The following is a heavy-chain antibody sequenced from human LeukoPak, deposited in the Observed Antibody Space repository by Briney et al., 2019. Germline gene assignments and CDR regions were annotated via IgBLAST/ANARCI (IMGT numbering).Heavy chain of an antibody. CDR3: ARGYSSSWYTPTSY. V-gene: IGHV3-30*05. CDR1: GFTFSSYG. Sequence: GGSLRLSCAASGFTFSSYGMHWVRQAPGKGLEWVAVISYDGSNKYYADSVKGRFTISRDNSKNTLYLQMNSLRAEDTAVYYCARGYSSSWYTPTSYWGQGALVTVSS. D-gene: IGHD6-13*01. J-gene: IGHJ4*02. CDR2: ISYDGSNK.